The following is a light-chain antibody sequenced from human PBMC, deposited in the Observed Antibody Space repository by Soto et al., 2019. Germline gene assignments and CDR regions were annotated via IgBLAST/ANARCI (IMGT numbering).Light chain of an antibody. CDR2: GAS. CDR3: QQYGSSPYT. V-gene: IGKV3-20*01. Sequence: EIVLTQSPGTLSLSPGERATLSCRASQSVSSSYLAWYQQKPGQAPRLLIYGASSRPTGIPDRFSGSGSGTDFTLTISRLEPEDFAVYYCQQYGSSPYTFGQWTQLEIK. J-gene: IGKJ2*01. CDR1: QSVSSSY.